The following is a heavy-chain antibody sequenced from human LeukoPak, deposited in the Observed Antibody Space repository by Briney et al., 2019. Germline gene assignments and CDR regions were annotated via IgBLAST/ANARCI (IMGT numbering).Heavy chain of an antibody. Sequence: GGSLRLPCAASGFTFSSYAMHWARQAPGKGLEYVSAISSNGGSTYYANSVKGRFTISRDNSKNTLYLQMGSLRAEDMAVYYCARERQNKDFWSGGDYWGQGALVTVSS. D-gene: IGHD3-3*01. V-gene: IGHV3-64*01. CDR2: ISSNGGST. CDR1: GFTFSSYA. CDR3: ARERQNKDFWSGGDY. J-gene: IGHJ4*02.